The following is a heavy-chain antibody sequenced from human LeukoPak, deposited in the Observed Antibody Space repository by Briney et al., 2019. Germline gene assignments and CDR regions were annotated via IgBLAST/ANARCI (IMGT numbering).Heavy chain of an antibody. CDR2: TSYDGNNK. CDR1: GFTFSSYA. D-gene: IGHD3-22*01. V-gene: IGHV3-30-3*01. Sequence: GGSLRLSCVVSGFTFSSYAMHWVRQAPGKGLEWVAVTSYDGNNKYYTDSVKGRFTISRDNSKNTLYLQMNSLRAEDTAVYYCAKGRFESSGYSAPYWGQGTLVTVSS. CDR3: AKGRFESSGYSAPY. J-gene: IGHJ4*02.